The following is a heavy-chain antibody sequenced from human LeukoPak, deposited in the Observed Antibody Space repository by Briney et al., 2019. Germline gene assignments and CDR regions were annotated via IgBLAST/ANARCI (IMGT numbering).Heavy chain of an antibody. CDR1: GYTFIRYG. CDR2: ISPYNGNT. J-gene: IGHJ3*02. V-gene: IGHV1-18*01. CDR3: ARDPCTGGSCHDAFDM. Sequence: GASVKVSCKASGYTFIRYGISWVRRAPGQGLEWMGWISPYNGNTNYAQRLQGRVTMTTDTSTSTAYMELRSRRSDNTAVYYCARDPCTGGSCHDAFDMWGQGTMVTVSS. D-gene: IGHD2-15*01.